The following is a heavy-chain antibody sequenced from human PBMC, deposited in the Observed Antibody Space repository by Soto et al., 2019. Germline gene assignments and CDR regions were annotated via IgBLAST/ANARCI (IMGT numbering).Heavy chain of an antibody. D-gene: IGHD3-10*01. CDR2: ISAHNGNT. J-gene: IGHJ4*02. CDR3: ARDHPYGSGYDF. Sequence: QVQLVQSGAEVKKPGASVRVSCKTSGYIFTTYGISWVRQAPGQGLEWMGWISAHNGNTNYAQKLQGRVTMTTDTSTSTAYMELRSLRSDDTAVYYCARDHPYGSGYDFWDQGTLVTVSS. CDR1: GYIFTTYG. V-gene: IGHV1-18*01.